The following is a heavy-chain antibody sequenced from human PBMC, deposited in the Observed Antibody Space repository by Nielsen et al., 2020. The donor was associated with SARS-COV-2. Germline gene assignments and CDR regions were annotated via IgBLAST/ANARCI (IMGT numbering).Heavy chain of an antibody. CDR1: GFTFSSYG. J-gene: IGHJ3*02. D-gene: IGHD2-15*01. Sequence: GGSLRLSCAASGFTFSSYGMHWVRQAPGKGLEWVAVISYDGSNKYYADSVKGRFTISRDNSKNTLYLQMNSLRAEDTAVYYCARGLVVPYDAFDIWGQGTMVTVSS. CDR2: ISYDGSNK. CDR3: ARGLVVPYDAFDI. V-gene: IGHV3-30*03.